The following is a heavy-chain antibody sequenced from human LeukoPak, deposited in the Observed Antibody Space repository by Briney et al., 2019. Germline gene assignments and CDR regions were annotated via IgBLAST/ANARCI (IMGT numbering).Heavy chain of an antibody. D-gene: IGHD3-10*01. CDR2: IYTSGST. CDR1: GGSISSYY. CDR3: ARVSFEFYYMDV. Sequence: SETLSLTCTVSGGSISSYYWSWIRQPAGKGLEWIGRIYTSGSTNYNPSLKSRVTMSVDTSKNQFSLKLTSLTAADTAVYYCARVSFEFYYMDVWGKGTTVTVSS. J-gene: IGHJ6*03. V-gene: IGHV4-4*07.